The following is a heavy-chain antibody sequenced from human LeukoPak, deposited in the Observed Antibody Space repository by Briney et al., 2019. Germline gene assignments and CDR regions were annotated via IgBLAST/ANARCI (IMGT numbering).Heavy chain of an antibody. V-gene: IGHV3-30-3*01. CDR1: GFTFSSYA. CDR2: ISYDGSNK. J-gene: IGHJ4*02. CDR3: ARDSGFGTGYYFQGVFDY. D-gene: IGHD3/OR15-3a*01. Sequence: TGGSLRLSCAASGFTFSSYAMHWVRQAPGKGLEWVAVISYDGSNKYYADSVKGRFTISRDNSKNTLYLQMNSLRTEDTAMYYCARDSGFGTGYYFQGVFDYWGQGTLLTVSS.